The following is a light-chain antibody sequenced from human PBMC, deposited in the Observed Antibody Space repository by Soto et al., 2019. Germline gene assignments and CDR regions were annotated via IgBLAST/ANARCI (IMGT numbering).Light chain of an antibody. Sequence: QSVLTQPASVSGSPGQSITISCTGTSSDIGSFTFVSWYQQHPGKVPKLMIFDVNRRPSGVFDRFAGSKSGNTASLTISVVHAEDEGDYYCISYTSSSTHVFGSGTKVTVL. V-gene: IGLV2-14*03. CDR2: DVN. CDR3: ISYTSSSTHV. CDR1: SSDIGSFTF. J-gene: IGLJ1*01.